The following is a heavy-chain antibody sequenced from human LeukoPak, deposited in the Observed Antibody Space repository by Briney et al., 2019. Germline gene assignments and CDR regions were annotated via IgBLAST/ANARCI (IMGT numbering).Heavy chain of an antibody. Sequence: PSETLSLTCAVYGGSFSGYYWSWIRQPPGKGLEWIGETNHSGSTNYNPSLKSRVTISVDTSKNQFSLKLSSVTAADTAVYYCARVIAAAAPLDYWGQGTLVTVSS. D-gene: IGHD6-13*01. CDR1: GGSFSGYY. CDR2: TNHSGST. J-gene: IGHJ4*02. V-gene: IGHV4-34*01. CDR3: ARVIAAAAPLDY.